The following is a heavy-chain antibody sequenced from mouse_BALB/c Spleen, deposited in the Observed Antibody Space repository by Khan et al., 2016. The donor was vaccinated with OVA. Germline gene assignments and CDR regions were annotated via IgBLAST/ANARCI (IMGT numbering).Heavy chain of an antibody. CDR2: IWADGTT. J-gene: IGHJ2*01. D-gene: IGHD2-2*01. V-gene: IGHV2-9*02. CDR1: GFSLTNYG. Sequence: VKLEESGPGLVAPSQSLSITCTISGFSLTNYGVHWVRQPPGKGLEWLGVIWADGTTNYNSALMSRLSISKDNSKSQVFLNMNSLQTDDTAIYYCARDGYYFDYWGQGTTLTVSS. CDR3: ARDGYYFDY.